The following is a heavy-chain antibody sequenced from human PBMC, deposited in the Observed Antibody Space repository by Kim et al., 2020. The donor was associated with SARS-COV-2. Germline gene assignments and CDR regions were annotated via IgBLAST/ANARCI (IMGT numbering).Heavy chain of an antibody. CDR2: IYYSGST. CDR3: ARVTSIAARQPAFDY. CDR1: GGSISSGGYY. J-gene: IGHJ4*02. V-gene: IGHV4-31*03. D-gene: IGHD6-6*01. Sequence: SETLSLTCTVSGGSISSGGYYWSWIRQHPGKGLEWIGYIYYSGSTYYNPSLKSRVTISVDTSKNQFSLKLSSVTAADTAVYYCARVTSIAARQPAFDYWGQGTLVTVSS.